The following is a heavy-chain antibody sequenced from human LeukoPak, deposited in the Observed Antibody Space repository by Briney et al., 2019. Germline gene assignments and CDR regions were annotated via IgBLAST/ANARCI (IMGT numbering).Heavy chain of an antibody. J-gene: IGHJ4*02. CDR1: GGTFSSYA. D-gene: IGHD2-2*01. CDR3: ARAGGEGYCSSTSCSRFDY. CDR2: IIPIFGTA. V-gene: IGHV1-69*05. Sequence: SVKVSYKASGGTFSSYAISWVRQAPGQGLEWMGGIIPIFGTANYAQKFQGRVTITTDESTSTAYMELSSLRSEDTAVYYCARAGGEGYCSSTSCSRFDYWGQGTLVTVSS.